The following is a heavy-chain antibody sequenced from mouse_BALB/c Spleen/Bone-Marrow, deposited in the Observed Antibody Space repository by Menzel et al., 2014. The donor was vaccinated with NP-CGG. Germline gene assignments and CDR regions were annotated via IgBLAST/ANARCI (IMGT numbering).Heavy chain of an antibody. V-gene: IGHV1S29*02. CDR1: GYTFTDYN. Sequence: EVQLQQSGPELVKPGASVKISCKASGYTFTDYNMHWVKQSHGKSLEWIGYIYPYNGGTGYNQKFKSKATLTVDNSSSTAYMELRSLTSEDSAVYYCARFRYDWYFDFWGAGTTVTVSS. D-gene: IGHD2-14*01. CDR3: ARFRYDWYFDF. J-gene: IGHJ1*01. CDR2: IYPYNGGT.